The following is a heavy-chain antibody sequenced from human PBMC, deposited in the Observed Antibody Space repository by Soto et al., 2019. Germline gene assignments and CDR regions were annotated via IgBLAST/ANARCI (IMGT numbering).Heavy chain of an antibody. CDR3: ARDFAPNNEKLPPHPFDY. CDR2: IWYDGSNK. V-gene: IGHV3-33*08. D-gene: IGHD1-1*01. Sequence: GGSLRLSCAASGFTFSGYAMSWVRQAPGKGLEWVAVIWYDGSNKYYADSVKGRFTISRDNSKNTLYLQMNSLRAEDTAVYYCARDFAPNNEKLPPHPFDYWGQETLVTVSS. CDR1: GFTFSGYA. J-gene: IGHJ4*02.